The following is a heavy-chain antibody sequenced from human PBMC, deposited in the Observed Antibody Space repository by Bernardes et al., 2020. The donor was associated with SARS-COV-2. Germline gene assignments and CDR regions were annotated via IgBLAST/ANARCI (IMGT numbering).Heavy chain of an antibody. CDR3: ARGMEIYDFWSGLNYYYYAMDV. J-gene: IGHJ6*02. CDR2: IYYSGST. Sequence: SETLSLTCTVSGGSISSYYWSWIRQPPGKGLEWIGYIYYSGSTNYNPSLKSRVTISVDTSKNQFSLKLSYVTAADTAVYYCARGMEIYDFWSGLNYYYYAMDVWGQGTTVTVSS. CDR1: GGSISSYY. D-gene: IGHD3-3*01. V-gene: IGHV4-59*01.